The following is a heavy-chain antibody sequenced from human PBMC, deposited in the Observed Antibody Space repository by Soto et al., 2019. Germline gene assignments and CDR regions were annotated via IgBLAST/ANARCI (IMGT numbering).Heavy chain of an antibody. CDR3: TTGELLGSESSSWLYYYYMDV. J-gene: IGHJ6*03. CDR1: GFTFSNAW. D-gene: IGHD6-19*01. V-gene: IGHV3-15*01. Sequence: GGSLRLSCAASGFTFSNAWMSWVRQAPGKGLEWVGRIKSKTDGGTTDYAAPVKGRFTISRDDSNNTLYLQMKSLKTDDTAVYYCTTGELLGSESSSWLYYYYMDVWGKGTTVTVSS. CDR2: IKSKTDGGTT.